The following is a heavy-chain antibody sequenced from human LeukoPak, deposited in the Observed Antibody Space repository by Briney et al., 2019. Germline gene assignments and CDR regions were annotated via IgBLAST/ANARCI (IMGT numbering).Heavy chain of an antibody. CDR2: IRQDGGDK. J-gene: IGHJ4*02. V-gene: IGHV3-7*01. CDR1: GFTLNNYW. CDR3: ARDVHGTLDY. Sequence: PGGSLRLPCEAFGFTLNNYWMAWVRQGPGKGLEWVANIRQDGGDKVHADSVTARFTISTHNPKNSLYLQMNSLGAEDSGLYYCARDVHGTLDYWGQGILVTVSS. D-gene: IGHD1-26*01.